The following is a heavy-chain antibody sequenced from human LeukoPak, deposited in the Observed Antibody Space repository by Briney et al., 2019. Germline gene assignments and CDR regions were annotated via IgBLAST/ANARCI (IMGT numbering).Heavy chain of an antibody. CDR1: GFTFSSYA. V-gene: IGHV3-30-3*01. Sequence: PGGSLRLSCAASGFTFSSYAMHWVRQAPGKGLEWVAVISYDGSNKYHADSVKGRFTISRDNSKNSLDLQMNSLRAEDTAVYYCARGYCSSTSCYNDYWGQGTLVTDSS. J-gene: IGHJ4*02. CDR2: ISYDGSNK. D-gene: IGHD2-2*02. CDR3: ARGYCSSTSCYNDY.